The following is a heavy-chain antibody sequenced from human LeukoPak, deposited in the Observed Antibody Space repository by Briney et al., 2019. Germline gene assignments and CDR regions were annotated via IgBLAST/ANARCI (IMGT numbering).Heavy chain of an antibody. CDR1: GFTFSSYA. J-gene: IGHJ3*02. CDR3: AREGDGYPRDAFDI. V-gene: IGHV3-30*04. CDR2: ISYDGSNK. Sequence: PGGSLRLSCAASGFTFSSYAMHWVRQAPGKGLEWVAVISYDGSNKYYADSVKGRFTISRDNSKNTLYLQMNSLRAEDTAVYYCAREGDGYPRDAFDIWGQGTMVTVSS. D-gene: IGHD5-24*01.